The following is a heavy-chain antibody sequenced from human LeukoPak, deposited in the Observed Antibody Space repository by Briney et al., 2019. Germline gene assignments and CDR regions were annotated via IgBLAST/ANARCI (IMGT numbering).Heavy chain of an antibody. Sequence: GGSLGLSCAASGFTFSSYAMSWVRQAPGKGLEWVSAISGSGGSTYYADSVKGRFTISRDNSKNTLYLQMNSLRAEDTAVYYCAKEVLRYFDWLNWFDPWGQGTLVTVSS. CDR3: AKEVLRYFDWLNWFDP. V-gene: IGHV3-23*01. CDR2: ISGSGGST. CDR1: GFTFSSYA. J-gene: IGHJ5*02. D-gene: IGHD3-9*01.